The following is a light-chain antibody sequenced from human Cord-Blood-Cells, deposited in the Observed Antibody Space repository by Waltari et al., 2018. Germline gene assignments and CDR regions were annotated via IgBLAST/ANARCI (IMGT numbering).Light chain of an antibody. J-gene: IGKJ1*01. CDR1: QSISSY. CDR2: AAS. Sequence: DIQMTQSPSSLSASVADRVTITCRASQSISSYLNWYQQKPGKAPKLLIYAASSLQSGVTSRFSGSGSGTDLTLTISSLQPEDFATYYCQQSYSTPRTFGQGTKVEIK. V-gene: IGKV1-39*01. CDR3: QQSYSTPRT.